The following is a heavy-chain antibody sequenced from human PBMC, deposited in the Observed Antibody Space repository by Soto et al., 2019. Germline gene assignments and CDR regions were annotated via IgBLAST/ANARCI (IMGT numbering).Heavy chain of an antibody. V-gene: IGHV4-4*02. Sequence: QVQLVQSGAEVKKPGSSVKVSCKASGGTFSSYTISWVRQAPGQGLEWIGEIYHSGSTNYNPSLKSRVTISVDKSKNQFSLKLSSVTAADTAVYYCARTDYGDYVFDYWGQGTLVTVSS. CDR1: GGTFSSYTI. CDR3: ARTDYGDYVFDY. D-gene: IGHD4-17*01. J-gene: IGHJ4*02. CDR2: IYHSGST.